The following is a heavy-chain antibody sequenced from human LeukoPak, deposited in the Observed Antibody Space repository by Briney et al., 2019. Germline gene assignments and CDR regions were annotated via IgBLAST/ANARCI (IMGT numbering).Heavy chain of an antibody. J-gene: IGHJ4*02. CDR3: ARSYYYDSSGYENFDY. V-gene: IGHV4-34*01. D-gene: IGHD3-22*01. Sequence: SETLSLTCAVYGGSFSGYYWSWIRQPPGKGLEWIGEINHSGSTNYNPSLKSRVTISVDTSKNQFSLKLSSVTAADTAVYYCARSYYYDSSGYENFDYWGQGTLVTVSS. CDR1: GGSFSGYY. CDR2: INHSGST.